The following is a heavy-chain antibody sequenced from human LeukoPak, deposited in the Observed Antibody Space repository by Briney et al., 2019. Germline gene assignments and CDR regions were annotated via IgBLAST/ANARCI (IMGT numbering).Heavy chain of an antibody. CDR2: INPSGGST. Sequence: GASVKVSCKASGYTFTSYYMHWVRQAPGQGLEWMGIINPSGGSTSYAQKFQGRVTMARDMSTSTVYMELSSLRSEDTAMYYCMRDTYASSWLWGFDPWGQGTLVTVSS. J-gene: IGHJ5*02. CDR3: MRDTYASSWLWGFDP. V-gene: IGHV1-46*01. D-gene: IGHD6-13*01. CDR1: GYTFTSYY.